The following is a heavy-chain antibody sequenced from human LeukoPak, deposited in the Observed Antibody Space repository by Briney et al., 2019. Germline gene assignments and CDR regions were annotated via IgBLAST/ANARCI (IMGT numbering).Heavy chain of an antibody. V-gene: IGHV3-33*01. CDR1: GFTFSSYG. D-gene: IGHD3-22*01. Sequence: GGSLRLSCAASGFTFSSYGMHWVRQAPGKGLEWVAVIWYDGSNKYYADSVKGRFTISRDNAKNSLYLHMNSLRAEDTAVYYCARDGSGYYGDFDYWGQGTLVTVSS. CDR3: ARDGSGYYGDFDY. CDR2: IWYDGSNK. J-gene: IGHJ4*02.